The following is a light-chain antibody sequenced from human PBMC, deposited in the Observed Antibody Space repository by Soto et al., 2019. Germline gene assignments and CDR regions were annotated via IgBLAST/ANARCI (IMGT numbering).Light chain of an antibody. CDR3: QQHSNWPPGST. J-gene: IGKJ3*01. Sequence: EIVLTQSPATLSLSLGERATLSCRASQSVSTYLAWYQQKPGQAPRLLIYDASNRATGIPARFSGSGSGTGFNLTISSLEPEDFEVYYCQQHSNWPPGSTFGPGTKVDI. V-gene: IGKV3-11*01. CDR2: DAS. CDR1: QSVSTY.